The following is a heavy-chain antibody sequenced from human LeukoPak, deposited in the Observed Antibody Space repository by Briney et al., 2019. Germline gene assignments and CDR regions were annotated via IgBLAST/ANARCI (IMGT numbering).Heavy chain of an antibody. V-gene: IGHV4-30-2*01. CDR2: IYHNGNT. D-gene: IGHD1-20*01. CDR1: SASISTAGYY. CDR3: ARDNWNDGELDY. J-gene: IGHJ4*02. Sequence: SQTLSLTCTVSSASISTAGYYWTWIRQPPAKGLEWIGYIYHNGNTYYNPSLESRVTISLDRSKNQFSLKLSSVTAADTAVYYCARDNWNDGELDYWGQGTLVTVSS.